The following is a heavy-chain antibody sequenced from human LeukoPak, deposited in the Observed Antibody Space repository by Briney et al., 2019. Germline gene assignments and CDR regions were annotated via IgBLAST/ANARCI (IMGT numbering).Heavy chain of an antibody. CDR1: GGSISSGDYY. Sequence: PSQTLSLTCTVSGGSISSGDYYWSWIRQPPGKGLEWIGYIYYSGSTYYNPSLKSRVTISVDTSKNQFSLKLSSVTAADTAVYYCARDHCSSTSCFLRFDPWGQGTLVTVSS. D-gene: IGHD2-2*01. CDR3: ARDHCSSTSCFLRFDP. V-gene: IGHV4-30-4*08. J-gene: IGHJ5*02. CDR2: IYYSGST.